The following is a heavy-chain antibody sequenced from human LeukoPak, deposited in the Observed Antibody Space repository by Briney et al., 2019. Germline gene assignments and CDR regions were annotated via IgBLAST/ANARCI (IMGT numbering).Heavy chain of an antibody. V-gene: IGHV4-4*07. CDR2: IYTSGST. J-gene: IGHJ5*02. D-gene: IGHD3-10*01. Sequence: PSETLSLTCTVSGGSISSYYWSWIRQPAGKGLEWIGRIYTSGSTNYNPSLKSRVTMSVDTSKNQFSLRLSSVTAADTAVYYCARDGVRGLTFNWFDLWGQGTLVTVSS. CDR3: ARDGVRGLTFNWFDL. CDR1: GGSISSYY.